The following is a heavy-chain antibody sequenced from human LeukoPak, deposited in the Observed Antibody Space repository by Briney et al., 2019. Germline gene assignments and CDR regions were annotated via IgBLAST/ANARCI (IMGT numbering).Heavy chain of an antibody. CDR1: GDSVNSYY. CDR2: INSVGSS. Sequence: SETLSLTCAVSGDSVNSYYWSWVRQSAGKRLEWIGRINSVGSSDFNPSLRSRVTMSVDTSKNHISLNVTSVTAADTAVYHCAREVIRDFWSGYYTHFDTWGQGTLVTVSS. D-gene: IGHD3-3*01. J-gene: IGHJ4*02. V-gene: IGHV4-4*07. CDR3: AREVIRDFWSGYYTHFDT.